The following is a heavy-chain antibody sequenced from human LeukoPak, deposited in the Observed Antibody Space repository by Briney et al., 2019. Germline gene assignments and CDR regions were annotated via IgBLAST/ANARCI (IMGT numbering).Heavy chain of an antibody. J-gene: IGHJ4*02. CDR2: ISGAGRET. Sequence: PGGSLRLSCEASGFTFGGSAMSWVRQAPGKELEWISDISGAGRETYYADSVKGRFTISRDNSKNTLYLQLNNLGAEDTAVYFCAKIDSPRVGWRAPFDYWGQGTLVTVSS. CDR1: GFTFGGSA. V-gene: IGHV3-23*01. CDR3: AKIDSPRVGWRAPFDY. D-gene: IGHD6-19*01.